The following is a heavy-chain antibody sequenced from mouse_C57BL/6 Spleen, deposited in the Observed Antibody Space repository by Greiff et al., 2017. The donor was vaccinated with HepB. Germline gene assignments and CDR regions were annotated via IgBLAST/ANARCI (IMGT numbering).Heavy chain of an antibody. Sequence: EVKVVESGGGLVKPGGSLKLSCAASGFTFSDYGMHWVRQAPEKGLEWVAYISSGSSTIYYADTVKGRFTISRDNAKNTLFLQMTSLRSEDTAMYYCARGGTTVPYAMDYWGQGTSVTVSS. J-gene: IGHJ4*01. CDR2: ISSGSSTI. CDR3: ARGGTTVPYAMDY. CDR1: GFTFSDYG. D-gene: IGHD1-1*01. V-gene: IGHV5-17*01.